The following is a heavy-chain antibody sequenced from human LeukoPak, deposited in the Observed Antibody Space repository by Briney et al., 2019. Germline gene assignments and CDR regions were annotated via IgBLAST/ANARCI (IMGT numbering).Heavy chain of an antibody. D-gene: IGHD3-9*01. Sequence: ASVKVSCKASGYTFSGYYMHWVRQAPGQGLEWMGWINPNSGGTNYAQKFYARVTMTRDTSISTAYMELSRLRSDDTAVFYCARSPDILTGENFDYWGQGTLVTVSS. CDR2: INPNSGGT. CDR1: GYTFSGYY. V-gene: IGHV1-2*02. J-gene: IGHJ4*02. CDR3: ARSPDILTGENFDY.